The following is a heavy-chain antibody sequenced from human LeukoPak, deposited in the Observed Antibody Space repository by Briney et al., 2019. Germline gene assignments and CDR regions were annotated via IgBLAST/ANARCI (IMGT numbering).Heavy chain of an antibody. V-gene: IGHV5-51*01. CDR2: IYPGDSDT. D-gene: IGHD3-22*01. CDR1: GCSFTNYW. J-gene: IGHJ4*02. Sequence: GGALQSSSKAAGCSFTNYWIVWVRRMPGGGVEGMGIIYPGDSDTRYSPSFQGQVTISADKSIGTAYLQWGSLKASDTAMYYCARRADSSAYYTYWGQGTLVTVFS. CDR3: ARRADSSAYYTY.